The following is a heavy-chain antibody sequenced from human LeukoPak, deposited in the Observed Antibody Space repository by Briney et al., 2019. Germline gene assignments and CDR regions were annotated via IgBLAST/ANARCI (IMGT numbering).Heavy chain of an antibody. Sequence: PGGSLRLSCAASGFTFSSYGMHWVRQAPGKGLVWVAVISYDGSNKYYADSVKGRFTISRDNSKNTLYLQMNSLRAEDTAVYYCAKSGSSGYYYYRLDYWGQGTLVTVSS. J-gene: IGHJ4*02. V-gene: IGHV3-30*18. D-gene: IGHD3-22*01. CDR3: AKSGSSGYYYYRLDY. CDR2: ISYDGSNK. CDR1: GFTFSSYG.